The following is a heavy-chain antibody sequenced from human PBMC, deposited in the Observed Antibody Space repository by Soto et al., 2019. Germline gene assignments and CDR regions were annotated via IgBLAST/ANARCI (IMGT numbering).Heavy chain of an antibody. CDR1: GFTFSTYA. V-gene: IGHV3-23*01. J-gene: IGHJ1*01. CDR2: IISSGGST. D-gene: IGHD6-13*01. Sequence: EVQLLESGGGLVQPGGSLRLSCAASGFTFSTYAMNWVRQAPGKGLEWVSLIISSGGSTYYADSVKGRFTISRYNSKNPLYLQMNSLRADDTAVYYCAKAEGSSYGTEYSQHWGQGTLVTVSS. CDR3: AKAEGSSYGTEYSQH.